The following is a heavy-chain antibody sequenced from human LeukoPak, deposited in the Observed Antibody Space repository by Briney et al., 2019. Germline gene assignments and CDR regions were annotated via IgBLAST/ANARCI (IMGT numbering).Heavy chain of an antibody. CDR2: ISRSSSST. Sequence: GGSLRLSCAASGFTFSDYYMSWIRQAPGKGLEWIAYISRSSSSTNYADSVKGRFTISRDNAKNSLYLQMNSLRAEDTAVYYCARDGRGYSFDYWGQGTLVTVSS. J-gene: IGHJ4*02. CDR1: GFTFSDYY. V-gene: IGHV3-11*06. CDR3: ARDGRGYSFDY. D-gene: IGHD5-18*01.